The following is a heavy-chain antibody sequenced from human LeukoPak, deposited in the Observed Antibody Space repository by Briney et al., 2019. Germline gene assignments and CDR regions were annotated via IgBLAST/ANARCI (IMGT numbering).Heavy chain of an antibody. CDR2: IIPILGIA. D-gene: IGHD6-13*01. Sequence: LVKVSCKASGGTFSSYAISWVRQAPGQGLEWMGRIIPILGIANYAQKFQGRVTITADKSTSTAYMELSSLRSEDTAVYYCASGGSWYVWGQGTLVTVSS. J-gene: IGHJ4*02. V-gene: IGHV1-69*04. CDR3: ASGGSWYV. CDR1: GGTFSSYA.